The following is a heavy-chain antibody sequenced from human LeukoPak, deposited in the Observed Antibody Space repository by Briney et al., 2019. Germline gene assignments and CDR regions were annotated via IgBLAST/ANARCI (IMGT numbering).Heavy chain of an antibody. CDR2: ISYDGSNK. CDR1: GFTFSSYA. Sequence: GRSLRLSCAASGFTFSSYAMHWVRQAPGKGLEWVAVISYDGSNKYYADSVKGRFTISRDNSKNTLYLQMNSLRAEDTAVYCCARDSRYDILTGYPDYWGQGTLVTVSS. J-gene: IGHJ4*02. CDR3: ARDSRYDILTGYPDY. D-gene: IGHD3-9*01. V-gene: IGHV3-30*01.